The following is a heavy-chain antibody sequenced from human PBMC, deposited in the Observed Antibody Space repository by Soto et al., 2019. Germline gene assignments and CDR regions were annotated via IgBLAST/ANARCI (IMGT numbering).Heavy chain of an antibody. Sequence: QITLKEAGPTLVKPTQTLTLTCSFSGFSLITSGVGVGWIRQPPGKALEWLGLIYWDHHKGYSTSLKSRRTXTXXTSRNHVVPTMTNIDPPDPATYYCAHTLAPRIFDSSGQGTLVTVSS. D-gene: IGHD6-13*01. CDR1: GFSLITSGVG. CDR2: IYWDHHK. J-gene: IGHJ4*02. CDR3: AHTLAPRIFDS. V-gene: IGHV2-5*02.